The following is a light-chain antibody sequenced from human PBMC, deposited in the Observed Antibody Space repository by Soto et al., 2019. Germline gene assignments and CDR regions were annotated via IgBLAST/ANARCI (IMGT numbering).Light chain of an antibody. V-gene: IGKV1-5*01. CDR1: QSISSW. CDR2: DAS. CDR3: QQYNSYSGT. Sequence: DIQMSQSPSTLSASVGDRVTITFRSSQSISSWLAWYQQKPGKAPKLLIYDASSLESGVPSRFSGSGSGTEFTLTISSMQPDAFANYYCQQYNSYSGTLGQGTKV. J-gene: IGKJ1*01.